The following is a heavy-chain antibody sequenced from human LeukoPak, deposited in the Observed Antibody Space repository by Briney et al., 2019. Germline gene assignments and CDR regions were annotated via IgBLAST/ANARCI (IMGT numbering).Heavy chain of an antibody. CDR1: GGSISSHY. V-gene: IGHV4-59*11. D-gene: IGHD6-13*01. CDR3: AREDIEAAAGTFDP. CDR2: IYYSGST. Sequence: PSETLFLTCTVSGGSISSHYWSWIRQPPGRGLEWIGYIYYSGSTNYNTSLKSRVTISVDTSKNQFSLELSSVTAADTAVYYCAREDIEAAAGTFDPWGQGTLVTVSS. J-gene: IGHJ5*02.